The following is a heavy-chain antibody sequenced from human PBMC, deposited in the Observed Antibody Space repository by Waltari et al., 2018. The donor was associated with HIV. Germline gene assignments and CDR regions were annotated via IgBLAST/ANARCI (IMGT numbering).Heavy chain of an antibody. Sequence: QVQLVQSGAEMKMSGSSVKVSCKASGCTFSSYTISWVRPAPGQGLEWMGGIIPKFGTVKYAQKFQGRVTMTADESTSTVYLELTSLRSDDTAVYYCARGGCSGGTCYSKSFDLWGQGTLVTVSS. CDR3: ARGGCSGGTCYSKSFDL. CDR1: GCTFSSYT. J-gene: IGHJ3*01. V-gene: IGHV1-69*01. D-gene: IGHD2-15*01. CDR2: IIPKFGTV.